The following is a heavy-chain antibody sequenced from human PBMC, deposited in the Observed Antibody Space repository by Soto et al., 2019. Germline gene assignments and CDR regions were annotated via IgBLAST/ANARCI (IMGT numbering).Heavy chain of an antibody. CDR2: ISYDGSKK. V-gene: IGHV3-30*18. CDR3: AKVFYPFEVATYGMDV. J-gene: IGHJ6*02. CDR1: GFTFSLYG. D-gene: IGHD3-9*01. Sequence: GSLRLSCSASGFTFSLYGMHWVRQTPGKGLEWVASISYDGSKKYYTDSVKGRFTISRDNSKNTLYLQVNSLRPEDTSVYYCAKVFYPFEVATYGMDVWGQGTTVTVSS.